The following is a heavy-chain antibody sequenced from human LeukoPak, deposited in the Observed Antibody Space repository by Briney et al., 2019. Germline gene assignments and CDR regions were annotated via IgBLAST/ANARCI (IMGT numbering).Heavy chain of an antibody. CDR2: IKSKTDGGTT. V-gene: IGHV3-15*01. J-gene: IGHJ4*02. Sequence: GGSLRLSCAASGFTFSNAWMSWVRQAPGKGLEWVGRIKSKTDGGTTDYAAPVKGRFTISRDDSKNTLYLQMNSLKTEDTAVYYCTSSAITMIVVVPFDYWGQGTLVTVSS. CDR1: GFTFSNAW. CDR3: TSSAITMIVVVPFDY. D-gene: IGHD3-22*01.